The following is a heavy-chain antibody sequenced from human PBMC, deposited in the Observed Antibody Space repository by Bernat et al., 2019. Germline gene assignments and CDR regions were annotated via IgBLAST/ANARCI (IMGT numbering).Heavy chain of an antibody. V-gene: IGHV5-51*01. Sequence: EVQLVQSGTEVKKPGESLKISCKDSGYNFANYWIGWVRQVPEKGLEWMGIIYPGDSDTKYNPSFQGQVNISADRSINTAYLQWSRLKASDTAMYYCAGHRKLVGDGGSYMDVWGKGTTVIVSS. D-gene: IGHD3-10*01. CDR2: IYPGDSDT. CDR1: GYNFANYW. CDR3: AGHRKLVGDGGSYMDV. J-gene: IGHJ6*03.